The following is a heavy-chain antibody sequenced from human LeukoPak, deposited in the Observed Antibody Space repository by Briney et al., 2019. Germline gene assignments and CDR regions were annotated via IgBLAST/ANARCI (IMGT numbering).Heavy chain of an antibody. J-gene: IGHJ4*02. CDR1: GYTFTSYD. CDR3: ARVPYYDILTGYYGSVYYFDY. Sequence: ASVKVSCKASGYTFTSYDINWVRQAPGQGLEWMGWINPNSGGTNYAQKFQGRVTMTRDTSISTAYMELRRLRSDDTAVYYCARVPYYDILTGYYGSVYYFDYWGQGTLVTVSS. D-gene: IGHD3-9*01. V-gene: IGHV1-2*02. CDR2: INPNSGGT.